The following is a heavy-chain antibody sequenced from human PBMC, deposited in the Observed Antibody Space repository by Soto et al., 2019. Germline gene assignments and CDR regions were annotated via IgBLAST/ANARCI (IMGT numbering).Heavy chain of an antibody. CDR1: GYTFTSYD. CDR2: MNPNSGNT. D-gene: IGHD4-17*01. Sequence: QVQLVQSGAEVGKPGASVKVSCKASGYTFTSYDINWVRQASGQGLEWMGWMNPNSGNTGSAQRFQGSLTMTRNTSINTAYMELTSLTSEDAAVYYCARVHTVTTYFDVWGPGTLVAVSS. J-gene: IGHJ2*01. V-gene: IGHV1-8*01. CDR3: ARVHTVTTYFDV.